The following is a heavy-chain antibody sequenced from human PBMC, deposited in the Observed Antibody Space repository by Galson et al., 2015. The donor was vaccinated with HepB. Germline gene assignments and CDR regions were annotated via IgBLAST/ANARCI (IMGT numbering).Heavy chain of an antibody. Sequence: SVKVSCKASGGTFSSYAISWVRQAPGQGLEWMGGIIPIFGTANYAQKFQGRVTITADESTSTAYMELSSLRSEDTAVYYCARDVGNYDILTTDAFDIWGQGTMVTVSS. J-gene: IGHJ3*02. CDR2: IIPIFGTA. V-gene: IGHV1-69*13. D-gene: IGHD3-9*01. CDR3: ARDVGNYDILTTDAFDI. CDR1: GGTFSSYA.